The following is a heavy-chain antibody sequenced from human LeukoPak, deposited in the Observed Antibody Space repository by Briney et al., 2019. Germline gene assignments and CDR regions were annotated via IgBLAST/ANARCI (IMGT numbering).Heavy chain of an antibody. D-gene: IGHD6-13*01. CDR3: ARDWEQLVLSRKVNWFDP. CDR2: INPNSGGT. Sequence: ASVKVSCKASGYTFTSYAMHWVRQAPGQGLEWMGWINPNSGGTNYAQKFQGRVTMTRDTSISTAYMELSRLRSDDTAVYYCARDWEQLVLSRKVNWFDPWGQGTLVTVSS. J-gene: IGHJ5*02. V-gene: IGHV1-2*02. CDR1: GYTFTSYA.